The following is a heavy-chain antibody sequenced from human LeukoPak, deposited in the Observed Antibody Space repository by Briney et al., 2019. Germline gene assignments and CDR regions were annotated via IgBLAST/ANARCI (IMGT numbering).Heavy chain of an antibody. J-gene: IGHJ2*01. Sequence: SQTLSLTCTVSGGSISSGASDWGWIRQLPKRGLEWVGYINHSGSTYYNPSLGSRVTMSVDTSKNQFSLKLSSVTAADSAVYYCARAARQGFTMIVVPFFYFDLWGRDTLVTVSS. CDR3: ARAARQGFTMIVVPFFYFDL. D-gene: IGHD3-22*01. V-gene: IGHV4-31*03. CDR1: GGSISSGASD. CDR2: INHSGST.